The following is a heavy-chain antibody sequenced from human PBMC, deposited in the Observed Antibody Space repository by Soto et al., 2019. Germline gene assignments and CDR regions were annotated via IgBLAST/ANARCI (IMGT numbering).Heavy chain of an antibody. V-gene: IGHV1-69*13. CDR2: IIPIFGTA. Sequence: SVKVSCKASGGTFSSYAISWVRQAPGQGLEWMGGIIPIFGTANYAQKLQGRVTITADESTSTAYMELSSLRSEDTAVYYCARDDGIVVVPAAYAGWFDPWGQGTLVTVSS. J-gene: IGHJ5*02. CDR1: GGTFSSYA. CDR3: ARDDGIVVVPAAYAGWFDP. D-gene: IGHD2-2*01.